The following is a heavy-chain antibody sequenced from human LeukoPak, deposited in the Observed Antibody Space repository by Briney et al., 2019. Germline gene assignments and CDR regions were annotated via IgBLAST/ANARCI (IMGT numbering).Heavy chain of an antibody. CDR1: GFTFSSYS. CDR3: ARGQGDFWSGYYLGFDP. J-gene: IGHJ5*02. D-gene: IGHD3-3*01. V-gene: IGHV4-34*01. CDR2: INHSGST. Sequence: GSLRLSCAASGFTFSSYSMSWIRQPPGKGLEWIGEINHSGSTNYNPSLKSRVTISVDTSKNQFSLKLSSVTAADTAVYYCARGQGDFWSGYYLGFDPWGQGTLVTVSS.